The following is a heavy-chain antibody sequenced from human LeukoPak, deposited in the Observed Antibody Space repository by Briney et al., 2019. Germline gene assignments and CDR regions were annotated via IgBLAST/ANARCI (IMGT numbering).Heavy chain of an antibody. J-gene: IGHJ5*02. CDR1: GGTFSSYA. CDR3: ARDYGDYVTPGTRWFDP. Sequence: ASVKVSCKASGGTFSSYAISWVRQAPGQGLEWMGRIIPILGIANYAQKFQGRVTITADKSTSTAYMELSSLRSEDTAVYYCARDYGDYVTPGTRWFDPWGQGTLVTVSS. V-gene: IGHV1-69*04. D-gene: IGHD4-17*01. CDR2: IIPILGIA.